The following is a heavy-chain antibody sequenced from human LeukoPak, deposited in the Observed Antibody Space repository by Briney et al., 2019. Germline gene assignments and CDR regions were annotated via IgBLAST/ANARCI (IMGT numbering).Heavy chain of an antibody. CDR2: ILYGGST. CDR3: ARWGGPEDYYYYGMDV. J-gene: IGHJ6*02. V-gene: IGHV4-61*01. CDR1: GGSVSSSSYY. Sequence: SETLSLTCTVSGGSVSSSSYYWSWIRQPPGKGLEWIGYILYGGSTNYNPSLKSRVTISVDTSKNQFSLKLSSVTAADTAVYYCARWGGPEDYYYYGMDVWGQGTTVTVSS. D-gene: IGHD3-16*01.